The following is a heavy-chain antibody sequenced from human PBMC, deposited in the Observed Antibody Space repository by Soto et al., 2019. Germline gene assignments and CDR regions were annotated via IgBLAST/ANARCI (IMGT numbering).Heavy chain of an antibody. V-gene: IGHV1-8*01. J-gene: IGHJ4*02. Sequence: ASVKVSCKASGYTFTSYDTNWVRQATGQGLEWMGWMNPNSGNTGYAQKFQGRVTMTRNTSISTAYMELSSLRSEDTAVYYCARGGATVLRYFDWPPILNDYWGQGTLVTVSS. CDR3: ARGGATVLRYFDWPPILNDY. CDR1: GYTFTSYD. D-gene: IGHD3-9*01. CDR2: MNPNSGNT.